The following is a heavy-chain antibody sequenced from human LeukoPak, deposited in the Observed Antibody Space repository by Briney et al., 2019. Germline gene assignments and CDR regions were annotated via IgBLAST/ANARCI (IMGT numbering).Heavy chain of an antibody. V-gene: IGHV5-51*01. D-gene: IGHD3-10*01. CDR3: ARTARYYYGSGSYPDY. J-gene: IGHJ4*02. Sequence: GESLKISCKGSGYSFTSYWIGWVRQMPGKGLEWMGIIYPGDSDTRYSPSFQGQVTISADKSISTAYLQWSSLKASDTAMYYCARTARYYYGSGSYPDYWGQGTLVTVSS. CDR2: IYPGDSDT. CDR1: GYSFTSYW.